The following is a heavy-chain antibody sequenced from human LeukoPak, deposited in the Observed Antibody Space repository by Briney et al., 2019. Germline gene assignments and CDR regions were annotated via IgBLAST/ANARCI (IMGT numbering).Heavy chain of an antibody. CDR1: GFTFSSYG. V-gene: IGHV3-30*03. D-gene: IGHD2-15*01. Sequence: GGSLRLSCAASGFTFSSYGMHWVRQAPGKGLEWVAVISYDGSNKYYADSVKGRFTISRDNSKNTLYLQMNSLRAEDTAVYYCARGYCSGGSCYPPHYYYYGMDVWGQGTTVTVSS. CDR3: ARGYCSGGSCYPPHYYYYGMDV. J-gene: IGHJ6*02. CDR2: ISYDGSNK.